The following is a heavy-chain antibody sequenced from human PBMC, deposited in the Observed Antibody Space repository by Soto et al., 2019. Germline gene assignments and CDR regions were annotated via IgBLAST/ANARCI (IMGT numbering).Heavy chain of an antibody. V-gene: IGHV1-58*01. Sequence: YVQVSCKASQYCFTRFAVLWELQARGQRLEWIGWIVVGSGNTNYAQKFQERVTMTRDMPTSTAYMELSSLRSEDPAVYYCAADRGGYSRSWYLPRTWYYGIVVRGQ. CDR1: QYCFTRFA. J-gene: IGHJ6*02. CDR2: IVVGSGNT. CDR3: AADRGGYSRSWYLPRTWYYGIVV. D-gene: IGHD6-13*01.